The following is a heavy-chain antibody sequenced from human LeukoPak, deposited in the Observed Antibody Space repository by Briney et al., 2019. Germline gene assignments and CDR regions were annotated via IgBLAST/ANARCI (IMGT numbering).Heavy chain of an antibody. J-gene: IGHJ5*02. CDR2: INHSGST. V-gene: IGHV4-34*01. CDR3: ARARRVLLWYRNWFDP. Sequence: PSETLSLTCTVSGGSISSYYWSWIRQPPGKGLEWIGEINHSGSTNYNPSLKSRVTISVDTTKNQFSLKLSSVTAADTAVYYCARARRVLLWYRNWFDPWGQGTLVTVSS. CDR1: GGSISSYY. D-gene: IGHD3-10*01.